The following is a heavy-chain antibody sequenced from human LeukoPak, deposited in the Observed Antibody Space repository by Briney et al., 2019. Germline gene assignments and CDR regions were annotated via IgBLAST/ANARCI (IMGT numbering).Heavy chain of an antibody. D-gene: IGHD6-13*01. CDR1: GGTFSSYA. CDR3: ARGGSRLRQLVLFNGDWFDP. CDR2: ISAYNGNT. Sequence: AASVKVSCKASGGTFSSYAISWVRQAPGQGLEWMGWISAYNGNTNYAQKLQGRVTMTTDTSTSTAYMELRSLRSDDTAVYYCARGGSRLRQLVLFNGDWFDPWGQGTLVTVSS. V-gene: IGHV1-18*01. J-gene: IGHJ5*02.